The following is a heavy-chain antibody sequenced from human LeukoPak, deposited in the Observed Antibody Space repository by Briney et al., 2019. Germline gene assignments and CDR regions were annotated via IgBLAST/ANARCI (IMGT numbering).Heavy chain of an antibody. D-gene: IGHD6-19*01. V-gene: IGHV1-8*01. CDR3: ARGRKQWLVRTGTFPVNYYYYYMDV. J-gene: IGHJ6*03. CDR2: MSPDSGYT. CDR1: GYTFTSYD. Sequence: ASVKVSCKASGYTFTSYDITWVRQATGQGLEWMGWMSPDSGYTGYAQTFQGRVTLTRNTSVSTAFMELSSLRSEDTAVYYCARGRKQWLVRTGTFPVNYYYYYMDVWGKGTTVTVSS.